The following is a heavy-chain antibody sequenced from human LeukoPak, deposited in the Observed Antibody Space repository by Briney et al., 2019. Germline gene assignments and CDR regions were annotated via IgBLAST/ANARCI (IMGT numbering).Heavy chain of an antibody. CDR2: IYFTGTT. J-gene: IGHJ4*02. CDR1: GFTFSSYA. V-gene: IGHV4-38-2*01. D-gene: IGHD4-17*01. Sequence: GSLRLSCAASGFTFSSYAMSWIRQPPGKGLEWIGSIYFTGTTYYNPSLKSRVIIFADTSKNQFSLKLSSVTAADTAVYFCARRPIYGDPKFDYWGQGTLVIVSS. CDR3: ARRPIYGDPKFDY.